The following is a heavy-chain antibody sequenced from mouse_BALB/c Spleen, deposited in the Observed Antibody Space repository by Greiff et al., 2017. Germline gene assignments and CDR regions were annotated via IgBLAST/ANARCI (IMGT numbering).Heavy chain of an antibody. D-gene: IGHD1-1*01. V-gene: IGHV2-4-1*01. Sequence: VQLVESGPGLVQPSQSLSITCTVSGFSLIHYGIHWVRQSPGKGLEWLGVIWSGGSTDYNAAFISRLSISKDNSKSQVFFKMNSLQADDTAIYYCARYYYGSSLYYYTMDYWGQGTSVTVSS. J-gene: IGHJ4*01. CDR3: ARYYYGSSLYYYTMDY. CDR2: IWSGGST. CDR1: GFSLIHYG.